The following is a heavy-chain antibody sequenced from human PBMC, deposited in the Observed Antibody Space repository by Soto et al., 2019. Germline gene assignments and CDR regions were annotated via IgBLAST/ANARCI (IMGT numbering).Heavy chain of an antibody. J-gene: IGHJ5*02. D-gene: IGHD3-10*01. V-gene: IGHV4-31*03. CDR2: IYYSGST. CDR1: GGSISSGGYY. Sequence: LSLTCTVSGGSISSGGYYWSWIRQHPGKGLEWIGYIYYSGSTYYNPSLKSRVTISVDTSKNQFSLKLSSVTAADTAVYYCAREHMVRGVIDIHWFDPWGQGTLVTVSS. CDR3: AREHMVRGVIDIHWFDP.